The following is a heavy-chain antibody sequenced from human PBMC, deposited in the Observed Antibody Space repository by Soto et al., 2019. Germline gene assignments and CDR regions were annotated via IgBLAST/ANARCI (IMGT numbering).Heavy chain of an antibody. CDR2: IIPIFGTA. CDR3: ASTLFDIVVVPAAPNPHYYYYYGMDV. CDR1: GGTFSSYA. Sequence: QVQLVQSGAEVKKPGSSVKVSCKASGGTFSSYAISWVRQAPGQGLEWMGGIIPIFGTANYAQKFQGRVTITADESTSTAYMELSSLRSEDTAVYYCASTLFDIVVVPAAPNPHYYYYYGMDVWGQGTTVTVSS. D-gene: IGHD2-2*01. J-gene: IGHJ6*02. V-gene: IGHV1-69*01.